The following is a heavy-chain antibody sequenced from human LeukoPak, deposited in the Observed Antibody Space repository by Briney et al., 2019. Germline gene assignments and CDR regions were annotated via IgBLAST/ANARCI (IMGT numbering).Heavy chain of an antibody. CDR2: IYDDGINK. Sequence: GGSLRLSCAASGYTFSDYPMHWVRQAPGKGLEWVAVIYDDGINKQYADSVKGRFTISRDNSKNTLSLQMNSLRPDDTAVYYCTRDRDRTRTWHLGYWGQGTLVTVSS. CDR3: TRDRDRTRTWHLGY. CDR1: GYTFSDYP. J-gene: IGHJ4*02. D-gene: IGHD1-14*01. V-gene: IGHV3-30*03.